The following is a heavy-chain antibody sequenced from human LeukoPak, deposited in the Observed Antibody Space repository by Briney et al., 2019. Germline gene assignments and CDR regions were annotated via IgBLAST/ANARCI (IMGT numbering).Heavy chain of an antibody. CDR1: GFTFSTYA. D-gene: IGHD6-13*01. V-gene: IGHV3-30*04. Sequence: GRSLRLSCAASGFTFSTYAMHWVRQAPGKGLEWVAVISYDGSNKYYADSVKGRFTISRDNSKNTLYLQMNSLRAEDTAVYYCAKDKAGSSWYYYYYGMDVWGQGTTVTVSS. J-gene: IGHJ6*02. CDR2: ISYDGSNK. CDR3: AKDKAGSSWYYYYYGMDV.